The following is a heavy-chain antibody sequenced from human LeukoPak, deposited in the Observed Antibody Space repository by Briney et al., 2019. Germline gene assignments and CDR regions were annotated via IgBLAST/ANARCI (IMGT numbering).Heavy chain of an antibody. CDR1: GFTFTSSA. CDR3: ARTGWSGYDSHFNY. V-gene: IGHV1-58*02. CDR2: IVVGSGNT. Sequence: SVKVSCKASGFTFTSSAMQWVRQARGQRLEWIGWIVVGSGNTNYAQKFQERVTITRDMSTSTAYMELSSLRSEDTSVYYCARTGWSGYDSHFNYWGQGTLVTVSS. D-gene: IGHD5-12*01. J-gene: IGHJ4*02.